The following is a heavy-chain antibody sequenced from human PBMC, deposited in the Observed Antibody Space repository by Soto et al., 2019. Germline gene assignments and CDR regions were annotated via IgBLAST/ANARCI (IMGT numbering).Heavy chain of an antibody. CDR2: IGTAGDT. Sequence: EVQLVESGGGLVQPGGSLRLSCAASGFTFSSYDMHRVRQATGKGLEWVSAIGTAGDTYYPGSVKGRFTISRENAKNSLYLQMNSLRAEDTAVYYCARGRQNYYDSSGYYYSFDYWGQGTLVTVSS. J-gene: IGHJ4*02. V-gene: IGHV3-13*01. CDR1: GFTFSSYD. D-gene: IGHD3-22*01. CDR3: ARGRQNYYDSSGYYYSFDY.